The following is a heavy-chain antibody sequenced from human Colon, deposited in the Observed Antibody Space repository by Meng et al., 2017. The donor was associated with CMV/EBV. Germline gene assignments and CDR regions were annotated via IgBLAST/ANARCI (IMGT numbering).Heavy chain of an antibody. V-gene: IGHV1-18*01. CDR3: ARDLWVTGKNYFDY. CDR1: GYTCTSYG. D-gene: IGHD1-20*01. CDR2: ISAYNGNT. Sequence: KASGYTCTSYGISWVRQAPGQGLEWMGWISAYNGNTNYAQKLQGRVTMTTDTSTSTAYMELRSLRSDDTAVYYCARDLWVTGKNYFDYWGQGTLVTVSS. J-gene: IGHJ4*02.